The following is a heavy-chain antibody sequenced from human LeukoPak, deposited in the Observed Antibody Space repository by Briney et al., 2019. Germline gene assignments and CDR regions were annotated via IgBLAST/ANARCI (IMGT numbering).Heavy chain of an antibody. CDR1: VSTFTANS. D-gene: IGHD5-12*01. CDR3: ARQQYSGYEVGY. J-gene: IGHJ4*02. V-gene: IGHV5-51*02. CDR2: IYPGDTDT. Sequence: GGPLNFPGHGSVSTFTANSGAGFRKLQGKGWSGLGIIYPGDTDTRYSPSFQGQVTISADKSISTAYLQWSSLKASDTAMYYCARQQYSGYEVGYWGQGTLVTVSS.